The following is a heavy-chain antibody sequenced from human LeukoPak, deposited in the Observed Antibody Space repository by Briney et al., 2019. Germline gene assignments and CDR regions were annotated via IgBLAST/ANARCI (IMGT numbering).Heavy chain of an antibody. V-gene: IGHV3-74*01. CDR3: ASSPPYGGNHGPPYYFDY. CDR1: GFTFSSYW. Sequence: GGSLRLSCAASGFTFSSYWMHWVRQAPGKGLVWVSRINSDGSSTSYADSVKGRFTISRDNSKNTLYLQMNSLRAEDTAVYYCASSPPYGGNHGPPYYFDYWGQGTLVTVSS. J-gene: IGHJ4*02. D-gene: IGHD4-23*01. CDR2: INSDGSST.